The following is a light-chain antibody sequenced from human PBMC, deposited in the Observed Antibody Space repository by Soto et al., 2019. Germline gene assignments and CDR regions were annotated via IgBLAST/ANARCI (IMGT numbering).Light chain of an antibody. CDR2: NAS. J-gene: IGKJ4*01. CDR3: QHRAGWPPALT. V-gene: IGKV3-11*01. Sequence: EIVLTQSPGTLSLSPGERATLSCRASQTVTRSYLAWYQHKPGQAPRLLIYNASNRATGIPARFSGSGSGTDFTLTISSLEPEDFAVYFCQHRAGWPPALTFGGGTKVDIK. CDR1: QTVTRSY.